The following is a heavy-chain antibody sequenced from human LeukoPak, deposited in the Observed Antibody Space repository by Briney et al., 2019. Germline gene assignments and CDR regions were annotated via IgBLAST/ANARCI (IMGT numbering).Heavy chain of an antibody. V-gene: IGHV1-18*01. D-gene: IGHD1-1*01. CDR2: ISAYNGNT. CDR1: GYTFSYFG. CDR3: ARGRPTTFDY. J-gene: IGHJ4*02. Sequence: ASVKVSCKGSGYTFSYFGIYWVRQAPGQGLEWMGWISAYNGNTNYAQKLQGRVTMTTDTSTSTAYMELRSLRSDDTAVYYCARGRPTTFDYWGQGTLVTVSS.